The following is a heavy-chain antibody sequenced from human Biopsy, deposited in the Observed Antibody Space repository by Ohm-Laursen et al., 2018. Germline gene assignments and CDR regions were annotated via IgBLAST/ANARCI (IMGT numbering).Heavy chain of an antibody. V-gene: IGHV4-34*01. D-gene: IGHD5-12*01. CDR3: ARGSGYFKLDV. CDR2: INQSGST. CDR1: GESSSGYF. Sequence: LSLTCAVNGESSSGYFWNWIRQPPGKGLEWIGEINQSGSTKYNPSLKRRATLSADSSNSQFSLRLTSVTAADTAIYYCARGSGYFKLDVWGQGTTVTVSS. J-gene: IGHJ6*02.